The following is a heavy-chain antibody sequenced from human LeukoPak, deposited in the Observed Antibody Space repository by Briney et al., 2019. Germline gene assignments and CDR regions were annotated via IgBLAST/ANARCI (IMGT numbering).Heavy chain of an antibody. CDR2: IYHSGST. CDR1: GGSISSYY. V-gene: IGHV4-59*04. J-gene: IGHJ4*02. D-gene: IGHD2-2*01. CDR3: AAGGGQLPDY. Sequence: PSETLSLTCTVSGGSISSYYWGWIRQPPGRGLEWIGNIYHSGSTYYNPSLKSRVTISIDTSKNQFSLKLTSVTAADTAVYYCAAGGGQLPDYWGQGTLVTVSS.